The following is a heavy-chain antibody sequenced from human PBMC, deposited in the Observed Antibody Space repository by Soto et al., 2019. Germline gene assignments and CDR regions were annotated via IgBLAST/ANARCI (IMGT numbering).Heavy chain of an antibody. J-gene: IGHJ4*02. V-gene: IGHV3-21*01. D-gene: IGHD3-22*01. CDR2: ISSSSSYI. CDR3: ARMEQDYYDSSGYVEPIFDY. CDR1: GFTFSSYS. Sequence: GGSLRLSCAASGFTFSSYSMNWVRQAPGKGLEWVSSISSSSSYIYYADSVKGRFTISRDNAKNSLYLQMNSLRAEDTAVYYCARMEQDYYDSSGYVEPIFDYWGQGTLVTVSS.